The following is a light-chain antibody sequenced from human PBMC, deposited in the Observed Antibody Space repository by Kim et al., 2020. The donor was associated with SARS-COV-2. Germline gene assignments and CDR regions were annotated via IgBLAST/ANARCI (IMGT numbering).Light chain of an antibody. CDR3: QQYNSYPFT. V-gene: IGKV1-5*03. CDR1: QSISDW. J-gene: IGKJ2*01. Sequence: SASVGDSVTITCRASQSISDWLAWYQQKPGKAPNLLIFKASTFESRVPSRFSGSGSGTEFSLTISSLQPDDFATYYCQQYNSYPFTFGQGTKLEI. CDR2: KAS.